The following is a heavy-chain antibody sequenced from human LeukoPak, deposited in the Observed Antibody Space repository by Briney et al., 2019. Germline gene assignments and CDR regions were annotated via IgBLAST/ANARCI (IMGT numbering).Heavy chain of an antibody. CDR1: AYTFTGYY. J-gene: IGHJ6*02. CDR3: ARAKDFYSGMDL. CDR2: INPNSGGT. Sequence: ASVKVSCKASAYTFTGYYLHWVRQAPGQGVQWMGWINPNSGGTNYGQDFQGRVTVTRDTSISTGYMELSRLTSDDTAVYYCARAKDFYSGMDLWGQGTTVTVSS. V-gene: IGHV1-2*02.